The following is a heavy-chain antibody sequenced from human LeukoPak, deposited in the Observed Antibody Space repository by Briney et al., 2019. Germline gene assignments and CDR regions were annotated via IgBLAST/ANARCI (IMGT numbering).Heavy chain of an antibody. CDR2: VNRDGSET. Sequence: GGSLRLSCAASGFALSSHWMTWVRQVPGRGPEWVANVNRDGSETYYLDSVKGRFTISKDNAKNSLYLQMNSLRAEVTALYHCARNNAMDVWGQGTTVIVSS. J-gene: IGHJ6*02. CDR1: GFALSSHW. D-gene: IGHD2-8*01. V-gene: IGHV3-7*03. CDR3: ARNNAMDV.